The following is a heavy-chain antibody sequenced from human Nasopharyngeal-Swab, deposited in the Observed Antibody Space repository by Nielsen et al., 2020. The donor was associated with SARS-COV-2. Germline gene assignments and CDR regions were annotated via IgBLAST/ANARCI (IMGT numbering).Heavy chain of an antibody. CDR3: AREVASANKNAFDI. D-gene: IGHD2/OR15-2a*01. Sequence: LRLSCSVSGGSISSGDYYWSWIRQPPGKGLEWIGYIYSSANTYYNPSLKSRVNMSVDMSENQFSLKLSSVTAADTAVYYCAREVASANKNAFDIWGQGTMVTVSS. V-gene: IGHV4-30-4*01. J-gene: IGHJ3*02. CDR2: IYSSANT. CDR1: GGSISSGDYY.